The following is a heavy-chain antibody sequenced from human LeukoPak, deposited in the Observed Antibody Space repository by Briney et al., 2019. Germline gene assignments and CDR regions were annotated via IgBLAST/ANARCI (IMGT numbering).Heavy chain of an antibody. Sequence: PSETLSLTCAVYGGSFSGYYWSWIRQPPGKGLEWIGEINHSGSTNYNPSLKSRVTISVDTSKNQFSLKLSSVTAADTAVYYCARVSRRWLQSRDSEDFDYWGQGTLVTVSS. D-gene: IGHD5-24*01. CDR2: INHSGST. CDR1: GGSFSGYY. CDR3: ARVSRRWLQSRDSEDFDY. J-gene: IGHJ4*02. V-gene: IGHV4-34*01.